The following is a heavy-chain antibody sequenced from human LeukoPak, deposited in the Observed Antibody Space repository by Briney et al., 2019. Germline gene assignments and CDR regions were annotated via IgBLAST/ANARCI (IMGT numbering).Heavy chain of an antibody. CDR3: ARALTGAFRIGAFDI. CDR1: GGSISSYY. CDR2: IYTRANA. V-gene: IGHV4-4*07. Sequence: SETLSLTRTVSGGSISSYYWSWIRQPAGKGLEWIGRIYTRANADYAPSLKSRVTMSADPSKNQLSLKLTSVTAADTAVYYCARALTGAFRIGAFDIWGQGTLVTVSS. D-gene: IGHD7-27*01. J-gene: IGHJ3*02.